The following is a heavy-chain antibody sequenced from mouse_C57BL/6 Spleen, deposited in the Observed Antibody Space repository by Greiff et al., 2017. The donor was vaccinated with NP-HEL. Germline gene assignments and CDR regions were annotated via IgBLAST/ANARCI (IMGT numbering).Heavy chain of an antibody. CDR1: GYTFTSYW. Sequence: VQLQQPGAELVMPGASVKLSCKASGYTFTSYWMHWVKQRPGQGLEWIGAIDPSDSYTNYNQKFKGQSTLTVDKSSSTAYMQLSSLTSEDSAVYDCARGFMTTVVDYWGQGTTLTVSS. J-gene: IGHJ2*01. D-gene: IGHD1-1*01. CDR2: IDPSDSYT. V-gene: IGHV1-69*01. CDR3: ARGFMTTVVDY.